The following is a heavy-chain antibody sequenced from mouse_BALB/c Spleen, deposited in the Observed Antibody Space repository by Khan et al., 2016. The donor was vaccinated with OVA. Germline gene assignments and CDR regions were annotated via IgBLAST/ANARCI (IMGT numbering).Heavy chain of an antibody. J-gene: IGHJ1*01. Sequence: VQLQESGAELLRPGTSVKMSCKAGGYTFTNYLIGWVKQRPGHGLEWIGDIYPGVYYTNYNEKFKGKATLTADTSSSTVFMQLSSLTFEDSAIYYCARHPSWYFDVWGAGTTVTVSS. V-gene: IGHV1-63*02. CDR1: GYTFTNYL. CDR3: ARHPSWYFDV. CDR2: IYPGVYYT.